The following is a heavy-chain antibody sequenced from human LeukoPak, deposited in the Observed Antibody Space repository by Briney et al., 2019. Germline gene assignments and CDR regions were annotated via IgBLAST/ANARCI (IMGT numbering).Heavy chain of an antibody. V-gene: IGHV3-48*04. Sequence: GGSLRLSCAASGFTFSSYNMNWVRQAPGKGLEWVSYISSGGNTIYYADSVKGRFTISRDNAKNSLYLQMNSLRAEDTAVYYCAREGTAMVSFDYWGQGTLVTVSS. CDR3: AREGTAMVSFDY. CDR1: GFTFSSYN. J-gene: IGHJ4*02. CDR2: ISSGGNTI. D-gene: IGHD5-18*01.